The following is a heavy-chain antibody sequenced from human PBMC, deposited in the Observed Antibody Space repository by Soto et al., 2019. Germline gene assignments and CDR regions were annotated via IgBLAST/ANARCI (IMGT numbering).Heavy chain of an antibody. Sequence: ASVKVSCKASGYTFTGYYMHWVRQAPGQGLEWMGWINPNSGGTNYAQKFQGRVTMTRDTSISTAYMELSRLRSDDTAVYYCARDNSYDYGGNPSYWGQGTLVTVSS. V-gene: IGHV1-2*02. CDR1: GYTFTGYY. D-gene: IGHD4-17*01. CDR3: ARDNSYDYGGNPSY. CDR2: INPNSGGT. J-gene: IGHJ4*02.